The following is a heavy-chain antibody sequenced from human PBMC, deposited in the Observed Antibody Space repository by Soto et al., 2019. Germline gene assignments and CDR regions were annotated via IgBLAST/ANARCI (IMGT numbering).Heavy chain of an antibody. V-gene: IGHV4-59*12. CDR1: GGSISSSY. Sequence: SETLSLTCTVSGGSISSSYWSWIRQPPGKGLEWIGYIYYSGSTNYNPSLKSRVTISADKSISTAYLQWSSLKASDTAMYYCARYCSGGSCYRPSYQFDYWGQGTLVTVSS. CDR2: IYYSGST. CDR3: ARYCSGGSCYRPSYQFDY. D-gene: IGHD2-15*01. J-gene: IGHJ4*02.